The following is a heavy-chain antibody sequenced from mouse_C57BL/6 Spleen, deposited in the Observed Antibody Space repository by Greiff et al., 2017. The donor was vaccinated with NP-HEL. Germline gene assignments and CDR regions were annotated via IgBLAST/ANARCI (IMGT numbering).Heavy chain of an antibody. D-gene: IGHD1-1*01. CDR1: GYTFTSYW. V-gene: IGHV1-50*01. CDR2: IDPSDSYT. J-gene: IGHJ4*01. CDR3: ARAEAHYGSSLLAMDY. Sequence: VQLQQPGAELVKPGASVKLSCKASGYTFTSYWMQWVKQRPGQGLEWIGEIDPSDSYTNYNQKFKGKATLTVDTSSSTAYMQLSSLTSEDSAVYYCARAEAHYGSSLLAMDYWGQGTSVTVSS.